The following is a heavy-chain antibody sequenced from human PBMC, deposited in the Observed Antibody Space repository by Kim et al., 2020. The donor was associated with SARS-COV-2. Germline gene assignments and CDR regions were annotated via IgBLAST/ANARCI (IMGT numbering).Heavy chain of an antibody. CDR1: GFTFSSYV. V-gene: IGHV3-23*01. CDR3: AKAPEPDLYYYYYYGMDV. Sequence: GGSLRLSCAASGFTFSSYVMSWVRQAPGKGLEWVSAISGSGGSTYYADSVKGRFTISRDNSKNTLYLQMNSLRAEDTAVYYCAKAPEPDLYYYYYYGMDVWGQGTTVTVSS. CDR2: ISGSGGST. J-gene: IGHJ6*02.